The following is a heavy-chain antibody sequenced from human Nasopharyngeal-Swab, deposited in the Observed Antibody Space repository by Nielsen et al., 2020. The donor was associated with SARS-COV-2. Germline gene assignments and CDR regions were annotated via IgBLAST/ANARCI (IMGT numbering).Heavy chain of an antibody. CDR2: IKSKTDGGTT. J-gene: IGHJ4*02. V-gene: IGHV3-15*07. CDR1: GFTFSNAW. D-gene: IGHD2-15*01. Sequence: GESLKISCAVSGFTFSNAWMNWVRQAPGKGLEWVGRIKSKTDGGTTDYAAPVKGRFTISRDDSKNTLYLQMNSLKTEDTAVYYCTTDAPLSFYLYYFDYWGQGTLVTVSS. CDR3: TTDAPLSFYLYYFDY.